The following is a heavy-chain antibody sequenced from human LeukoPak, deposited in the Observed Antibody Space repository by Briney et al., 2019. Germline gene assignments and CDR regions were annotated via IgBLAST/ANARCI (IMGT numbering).Heavy chain of an antibody. Sequence: SETLSLTCTVSGGSISSYYWSWIRQPAGKGLEWIGRIYTSGSTNYNPSLKSRVTMSVDTSKNQFSLKLSSVTAADTAVYYCARDNMITFGGVLYYFDYWGQGTLVTVSS. D-gene: IGHD3-16*01. V-gene: IGHV4-4*07. CDR1: GGSISSYY. CDR2: IYTSGST. CDR3: ARDNMITFGGVLYYFDY. J-gene: IGHJ4*02.